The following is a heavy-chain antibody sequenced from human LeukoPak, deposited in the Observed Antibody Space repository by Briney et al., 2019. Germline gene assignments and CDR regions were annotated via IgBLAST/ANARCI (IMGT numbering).Heavy chain of an antibody. D-gene: IGHD3-16*01. CDR3: AGRRVLDASFDY. CDR2: IYSSDNT. CDR1: GFTFSGNY. V-gene: IGHV3-66*02. Sequence: PGXSLRLSCAASGFTFSGNYMSWVRQAPGKGLEWVSVIYSSDNTYYIDSVKGRFTISRDNSKNTLYLQMNSLRAEDTAVYYCAGRRVLDASFDYWGQGTLVTVSS. J-gene: IGHJ4*02.